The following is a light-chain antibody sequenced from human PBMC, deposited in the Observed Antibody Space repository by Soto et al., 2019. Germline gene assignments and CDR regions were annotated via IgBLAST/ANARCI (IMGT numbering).Light chain of an antibody. CDR2: GAA. J-gene: IGKJ2*01. CDR1: QSISSSY. Sequence: EIVLTQSPGTLSLSPGERATLSCRASQSISSSYLAWYQQKPGQAPRLLIYGAASRATGIPDRFNGSGSGTDCTRTISRLEPEDCAVYYCQQFDNSPPRYTFGQGTKLQIK. CDR3: QQFDNSPPRYT. V-gene: IGKV3-20*01.